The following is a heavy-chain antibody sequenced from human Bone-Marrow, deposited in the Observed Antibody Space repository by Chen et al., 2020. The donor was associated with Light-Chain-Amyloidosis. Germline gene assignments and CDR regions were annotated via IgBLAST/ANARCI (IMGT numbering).Heavy chain of an antibody. J-gene: IGHJ6*03. CDR2: ISSSSSTI. Sequence: EVQLVESGGGLVEPGGSLRLSCAASGSTSSSYSMNWVRQAPGKGLEWVSYISSSSSTIYYADSVKGRFTISRDNAKNSLYLQMNSLRAEDTAVYYCAREAARRYYYYYMDVWGKGTTVTVSS. V-gene: IGHV3-48*01. CDR3: AREAARRYYYYYMDV. D-gene: IGHD6-6*01. CDR1: GSTSSSYS.